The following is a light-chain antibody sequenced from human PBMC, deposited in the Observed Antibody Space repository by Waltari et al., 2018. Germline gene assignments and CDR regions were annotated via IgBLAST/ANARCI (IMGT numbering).Light chain of an antibody. V-gene: IGLV6-57*01. CDR2: EDD. Sequence: NLLLTQPHSVSESPGKTVPISCTGSGGRIATNYVQLLQHRPGSSPITVIYEDDQRPSGVPDRFSGSIDSSSNSASLIISGLKSEDEADYYCQSYDSDNHWVFGGGTKLTV. CDR3: QSYDSDNHWV. CDR1: GGRIATNY. J-gene: IGLJ3*02.